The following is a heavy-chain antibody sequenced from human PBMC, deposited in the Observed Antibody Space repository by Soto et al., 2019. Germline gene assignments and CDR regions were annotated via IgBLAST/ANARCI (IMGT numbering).Heavy chain of an antibody. Sequence: ASVKVSCKASGYTFTGYYMHWVRQAPGQGLEWMGWINPNSGGTNYAQKFQGRVTMTRDTSISTAYMELSRLRSDDTAVYYCARDNLFRLNWFDPWGQGTLVTVPQ. D-gene: IGHD3-10*02. CDR3: ARDNLFRLNWFDP. CDR2: INPNSGGT. V-gene: IGHV1-2*02. J-gene: IGHJ5*02. CDR1: GYTFTGYY.